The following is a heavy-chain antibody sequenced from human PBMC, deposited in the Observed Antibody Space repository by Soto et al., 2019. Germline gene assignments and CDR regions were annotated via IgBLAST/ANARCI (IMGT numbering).Heavy chain of an antibody. CDR2: IYYSGST. Sequence: ETLSLTCTVSGGSISSYYWSWIRQPPGKGLEWIGYIYYSGSTNYNPSLKSRVTISVDTSKNQFSLKLSSVTAADTAVYYCARLEWFRFDPWGQGTLVTVSS. J-gene: IGHJ5*02. D-gene: IGHD3-3*01. CDR1: GGSISSYY. V-gene: IGHV4-59*08. CDR3: ARLEWFRFDP.